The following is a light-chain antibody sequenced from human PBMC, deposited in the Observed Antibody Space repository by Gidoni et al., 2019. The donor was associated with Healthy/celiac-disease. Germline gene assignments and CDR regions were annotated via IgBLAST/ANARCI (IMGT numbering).Light chain of an antibody. V-gene: IGKV3-15*01. CDR2: SAS. CDR1: QSFSNN. Sequence: IVLTHTPATLSVSPGAIATLSCRASQSFSNNLARYQQKPGQVPRLLIYSASTRTTGIPPRCSDSGAGTEFTLTINSQHSEDFAVYYCQQYNNWRTFGQGTKVEIK. CDR3: QQYNNWRT. J-gene: IGKJ1*01.